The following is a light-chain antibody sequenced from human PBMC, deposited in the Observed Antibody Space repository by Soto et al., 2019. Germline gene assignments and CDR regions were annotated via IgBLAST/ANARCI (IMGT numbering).Light chain of an antibody. J-gene: IGLJ2*01. V-gene: IGLV2-14*01. Sequence: QSVLTQPASVSGSPGQSITISCTGTSSDVGGYTSDSWYQKHPGKAPKLMIYEVRNRPSGVSNRFSASKSGNTASLTISGLQAEDEADYYCSSYTSLSTLVLFGGGTKVTVL. CDR3: SSYTSLSTLVL. CDR2: EVR. CDR1: SSDVGGYTS.